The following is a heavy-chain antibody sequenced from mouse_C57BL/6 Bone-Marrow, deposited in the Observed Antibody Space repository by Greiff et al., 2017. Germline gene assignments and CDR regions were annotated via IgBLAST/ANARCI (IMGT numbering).Heavy chain of an antibody. CDR2: IHPNSGST. D-gene: IGHD6-1*01. CDR3: VRSGVSPWYFDV. CDR1: GYTFTSYW. Sequence: VQLQQPGAELVKPGASVKLSCKASGYTFTSYWMHWVKQRPGQGLEWIGMIHPNSGSTNYNEKFKSKATLTVNKSSSTAYMQLSSLTSEDSAVYYCVRSGVSPWYFDVWGTGTTVTVSA. J-gene: IGHJ1*03. V-gene: IGHV1-64*01.